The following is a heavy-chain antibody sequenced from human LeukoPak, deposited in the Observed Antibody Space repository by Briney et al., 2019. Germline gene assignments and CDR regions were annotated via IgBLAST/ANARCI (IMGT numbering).Heavy chain of an antibody. CDR1: GDSISSGGYY. Sequence: SQTLSLTCTVSGDSISSGGYYWSWVRQPPGKGLEWIGYIYYSGSTYYNPSLKSRVTISVDTSKNQFSLKLSSVTAADTAVYYCARTNPFYYFDYWGQGTLVTVSS. CDR3: ARTNPFYYFDY. J-gene: IGHJ4*02. V-gene: IGHV4-31*03. CDR2: IYYSGST.